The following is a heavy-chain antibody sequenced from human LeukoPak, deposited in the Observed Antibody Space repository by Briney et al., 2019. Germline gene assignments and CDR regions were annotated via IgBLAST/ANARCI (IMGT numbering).Heavy chain of an antibody. V-gene: IGHV3-23*01. J-gene: IGHJ1*01. CDR2: ISGSGGST. Sequence: PGGSLRLSCAASGFTFSSYAMSWVRQAPGKGLEWVSAISGSGGSTYYADSVKGRFTISRDNAKNSLYLQMNSLRAEDTAVYYCARDYDILTESQYFQHWGQGTLVTVSS. CDR1: GFTFSSYA. CDR3: ARDYDILTESQYFQH. D-gene: IGHD3-9*01.